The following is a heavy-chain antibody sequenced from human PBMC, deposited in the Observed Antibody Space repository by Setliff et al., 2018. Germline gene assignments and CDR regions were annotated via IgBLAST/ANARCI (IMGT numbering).Heavy chain of an antibody. V-gene: IGHV4-59*08. CDR2: IYGMGET. CDR1: DVSISGYY. J-gene: IGHJ4*02. D-gene: IGHD3-22*01. Sequence: PSETLSLTCTVSDVSISGYYWTWIRQPPGKGLEWIGNIYGMGETKYHPSLKSRVTISLDKTKNAFSLRLTSVTAADTAVFYCARLSGYYFDYWGQGTLVTVSS. CDR3: ARLSGYYFDY.